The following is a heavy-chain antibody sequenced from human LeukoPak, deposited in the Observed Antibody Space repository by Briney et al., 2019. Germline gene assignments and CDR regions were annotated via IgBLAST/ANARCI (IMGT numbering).Heavy chain of an antibody. CDR3: ARELQGSDAFDI. Sequence: GASVKVSCKASGYSFTTNDINWVRQATGQGLEWLGWINPNSGNAGYAQKFRGRVSMTRDTSISTVYLELSSLKFEDTAVYYCARELQGSDAFDIWGQGTMVTVSS. J-gene: IGHJ3*02. CDR1: GYSFTTND. D-gene: IGHD1-26*01. CDR2: INPNSGNA. V-gene: IGHV1-8*01.